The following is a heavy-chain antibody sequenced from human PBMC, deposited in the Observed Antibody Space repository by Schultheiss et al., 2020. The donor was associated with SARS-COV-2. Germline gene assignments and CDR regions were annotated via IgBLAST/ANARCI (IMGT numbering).Heavy chain of an antibody. Sequence: GGSLRLSCAASGFTFSTYWMHWVRQVPGKGLVWVSRINSDGSSANYADSVKGRFTISRDNAKNSLYLQMNSLRAEDTALYYCAKDISYGSYYYYGMDVWGQGTTVTVSS. CDR3: AKDISYGSYYYYGMDV. D-gene: IGHD5-18*01. J-gene: IGHJ6*02. CDR1: GFTFSTYW. CDR2: INSDGSSA. V-gene: IGHV3-74*01.